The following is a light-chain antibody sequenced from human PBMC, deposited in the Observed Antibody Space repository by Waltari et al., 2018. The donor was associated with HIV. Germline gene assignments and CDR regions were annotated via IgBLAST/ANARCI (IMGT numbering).Light chain of an antibody. CDR3: QSYDSSLSNWV. J-gene: IGLJ3*02. CDR1: RPTPGPRYV. V-gene: IGLV1-40*01. CDR2: GNS. Sequence: QSVLTQPPSLPAAPGPRATTPAPGARPTPGPRYVVHWYQQLPGTAPKLLIYGNSNRPSGVPDRFSGSKSGTSASLAITGLQPDDETDYYCQSYDSSLSNWVFGGGTKVTVL.